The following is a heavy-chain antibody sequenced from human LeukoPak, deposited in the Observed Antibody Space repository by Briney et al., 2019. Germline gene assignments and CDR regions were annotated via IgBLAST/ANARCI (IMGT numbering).Heavy chain of an antibody. V-gene: IGHV3-48*01. CDR3: VRDGFGRTDAFDI. Sequence: PGRTLRLSCAVSGFTLRSYDMNGVPEAPGRGLEWGAYMSTSGSMIYYADSVKGRFTISRDNAKNSLFLQIISLGAEDTAVYYGVRDGFGRTDAFDIWGPGTMVTVSS. D-gene: IGHD1-14*01. CDR2: MSTSGSMI. J-gene: IGHJ3*02. CDR1: GFTLRSYD.